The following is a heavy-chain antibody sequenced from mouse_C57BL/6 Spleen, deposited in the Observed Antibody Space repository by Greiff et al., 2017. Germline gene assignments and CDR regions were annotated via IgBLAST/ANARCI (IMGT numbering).Heavy chain of an antibody. Sequence: EVKLVESGGGLVKPGGSLTLSCAASGFTFSDYGMHWVRQAPEKGLEWVAYISSGSSTIYYADTVKGRFTISSDNAKNTLFLQMTSLRSEDTAMYYCARDLWYLDYWGQGTTLTVSS. J-gene: IGHJ2*01. D-gene: IGHD2-1*01. V-gene: IGHV5-17*01. CDR3: ARDLWYLDY. CDR1: GFTFSDYG. CDR2: ISSGSSTI.